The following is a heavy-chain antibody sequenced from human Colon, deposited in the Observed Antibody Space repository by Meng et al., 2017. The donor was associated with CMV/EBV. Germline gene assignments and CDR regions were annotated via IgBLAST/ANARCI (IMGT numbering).Heavy chain of an antibody. CDR1: GGTFSSYA. V-gene: IGHV1-69*05. CDR2: IIPIFGTG. J-gene: IGHJ4*02. D-gene: IGHD2-2*01. Sequence: SVKVSCKASGGTFSSYAISWVRQAPGQGLEWMGGIIPIFGTGNYAQKFQGRVTITTDEFTSTAYMEVSSLRSEDTAVYYCARDPETLPEVPAALDYWGQGTLVTVSS. CDR3: ARDPETLPEVPAALDY.